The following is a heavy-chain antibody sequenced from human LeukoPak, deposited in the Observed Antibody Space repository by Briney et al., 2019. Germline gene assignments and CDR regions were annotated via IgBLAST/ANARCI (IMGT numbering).Heavy chain of an antibody. CDR2: ISFDGSNK. V-gene: IGHV3-30-3*01. D-gene: IGHD2-2*01. J-gene: IGHJ6*02. CDR3: ARDSHYCSSTSCYVRLGYYYGMDV. CDR1: GFTFSSYA. Sequence: GGSLRLSCVASGFTFSSYAMRWVRQAPGKGLEWVAVISFDGSNKYYADSVKGRFTISRDNSKNTLYLQMNSLRAEDTAVYYCARDSHYCSSTSCYVRLGYYYGMDVWGQGTTVTVSS.